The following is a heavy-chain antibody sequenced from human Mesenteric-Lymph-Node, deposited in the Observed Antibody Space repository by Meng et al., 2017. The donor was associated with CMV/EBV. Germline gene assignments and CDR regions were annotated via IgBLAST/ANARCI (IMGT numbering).Heavy chain of an antibody. CDR3: ARVGQLADFDY. Sequence: LSCAASGFTFSSYSMNWVRQAPGKGLEWVSSISSSSSYIYYADSVKGRFTISRDNAKNSLYLQMNSLRAEDTAVYYCARVGQLADFDYWGQGTLVTVSS. V-gene: IGHV3-21*01. CDR1: GFTFSSYS. J-gene: IGHJ4*02. CDR2: ISSSSSYI. D-gene: IGHD6-6*01.